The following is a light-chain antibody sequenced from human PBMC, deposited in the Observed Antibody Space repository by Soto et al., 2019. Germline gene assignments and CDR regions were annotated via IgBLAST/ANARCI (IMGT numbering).Light chain of an antibody. CDR3: QQYGSPPQT. Sequence: EIVLTQSPGTLSLSPGERATLSCRASQSVYKNFLAWYQQKPGQAPRLLINGASNRATGIPDRFSGSGSWTDFSLTIDRLEPEDFEVYFCQQYGSPPQTFGGGTKVAIK. V-gene: IGKV3-20*01. CDR2: GAS. J-gene: IGKJ4*01. CDR1: QSVYKNF.